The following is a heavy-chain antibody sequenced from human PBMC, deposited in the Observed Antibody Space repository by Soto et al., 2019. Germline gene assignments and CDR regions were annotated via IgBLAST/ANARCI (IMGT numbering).Heavy chain of an antibody. J-gene: IGHJ4*02. CDR1: GLTFTDYW. CDR3: ASDRFRGTYYLRGVTYFFEE. CDR2: IKQDESEK. D-gene: IGHD1-26*01. V-gene: IGHV3-7*03. Sequence: PGGSLRLSCVTYGLTFTDYWMSWVRQAPGKGLAWVANIKQDESEKNYLDSVKGRFTISRDNAKNSLYLQMNSLRAEDTAVYYCASDRFRGTYYLRGVTYFFEEWGQGA.